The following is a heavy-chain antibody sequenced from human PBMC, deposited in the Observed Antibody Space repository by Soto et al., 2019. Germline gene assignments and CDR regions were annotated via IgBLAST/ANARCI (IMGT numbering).Heavy chain of an antibody. V-gene: IGHV3-7*05. CDR3: ARLSGQEGATGYRFFDS. CDR2: IKQDESEK. CDR1: GFTFSSHW. J-gene: IGHJ4*02. D-gene: IGHD3-9*01. Sequence: EVQLVQSGGGLVQPGGSLRLSCAASGFTFSSHWMTWVRQGPGKGLEWVANIKQDESEKYYVDSVKGRFTISRDNAKDSLYLQMNSLRDEDTAVYYWARLSGQEGATGYRFFDSWGPGALVIVSS.